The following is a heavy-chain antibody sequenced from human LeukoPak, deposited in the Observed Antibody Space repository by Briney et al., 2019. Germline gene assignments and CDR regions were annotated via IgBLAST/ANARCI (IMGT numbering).Heavy chain of an antibody. CDR2: IGSSNGDI. V-gene: IGHV3-21*06. D-gene: IGHD7-27*01. Sequence: ETLSLTCTVSGGSISSSSYYWGWVRQAPGKGLEWVAFIGSSNGDIYYADSVKGRFTVSRDNANNSLYLQMNSLRGEDTAVYYCARDWGQGRGFYMDVWGQGTTVTVSS. CDR3: ARDWGQGRGFYMDV. CDR1: GGSISSSSYY. J-gene: IGHJ6*03.